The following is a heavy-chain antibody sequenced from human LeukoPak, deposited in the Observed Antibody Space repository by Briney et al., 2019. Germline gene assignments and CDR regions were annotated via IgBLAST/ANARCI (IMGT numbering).Heavy chain of an antibody. J-gene: IGHJ4*02. CDR2: IYQSGHT. D-gene: IGHD4-23*01. CDR1: GGSISSSSYY. V-gene: IGHV4-39*07. Sequence: PSETLSLTCTVSGGSISSSSYYWGWIRQPPGEGLEWIGSIYQSGHTYWNPSLKSRVTISVDTSNNHFSLRLSSVTAADTAVYYCARDKKRTFTAVVRDNVKYYFDYWGQGTLVTVSS. CDR3: ARDKKRTFTAVVRDNVKYYFDY.